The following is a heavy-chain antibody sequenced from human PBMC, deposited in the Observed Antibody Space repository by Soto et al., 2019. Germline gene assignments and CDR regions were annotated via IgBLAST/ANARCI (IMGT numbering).Heavy chain of an antibody. CDR2: TYPEDSQT. CDR1: GYSFTSYR. CDR3: ARRRYVDTLFDP. D-gene: IGHD3-16*01. V-gene: IGHV5-51*01. J-gene: IGHJ5*01. Sequence: GESLKISCEPSGYSFTSYRICWVRQISGKSLEWMGITYPEDSQTLYSPSFQGQVTISVDKSISTVYLQWSSLKASDTATYYCARRRYVDTLFDPRGQRTAVTVSS.